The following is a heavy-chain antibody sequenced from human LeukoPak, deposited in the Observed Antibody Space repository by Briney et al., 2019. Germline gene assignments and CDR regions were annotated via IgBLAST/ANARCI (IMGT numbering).Heavy chain of an antibody. CDR3: TTDSHKLYYEILTGYYYAFDI. D-gene: IGHD3-9*01. CDR1: GFTFSNAW. J-gene: IGHJ3*02. V-gene: IGHV3-15*01. Sequence: PGGSLRLSCAASGFTFSNAWMSWVRQAPGKGLEWVGRIKSKTDGGTTDYAAPVKGRFTISRDDSKNTLYLQMNSLKTEDTAVYYCTTDSHKLYYEILTGYYYAFDIWGQGTMVTVSS. CDR2: IKSKTDGGTT.